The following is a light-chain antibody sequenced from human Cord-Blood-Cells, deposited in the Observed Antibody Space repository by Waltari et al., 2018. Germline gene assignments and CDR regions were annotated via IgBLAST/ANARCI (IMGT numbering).Light chain of an antibody. J-gene: IGLJ3*02. CDR3: AAWEDSLSGPV. V-gene: IGLV1-47*01. CDR2: RNN. Sequence: QSVLTQPPSASGTPGQRVTISCSGSSSNLGSNYVYWYQQLPGTAPKLLIYRNNQRPSGGPDRFSGSKSGTSASLAISGLRSEDEADYYCAAWEDSLSGPVFGGGTKLTVL. CDR1: SSNLGSNY.